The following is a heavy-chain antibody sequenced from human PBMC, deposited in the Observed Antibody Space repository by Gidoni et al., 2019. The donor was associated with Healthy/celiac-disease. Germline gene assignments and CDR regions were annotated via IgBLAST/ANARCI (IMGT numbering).Heavy chain of an antibody. CDR2: MNPSSGHT. Sequence: QVQLVQSGAEVKKPGASVKVSCKASGFTFSTYDINWVRQATGQGLEWMGWMNPSSGHTEYAQKFQGRVTMTRATSISTAYMELSSLRSEDTAVYYCARGPSLRGVGLGYSGMDVWGQGTAVTVSS. J-gene: IGHJ6*02. D-gene: IGHD2-2*01. V-gene: IGHV1-8*01. CDR1: GFTFSTYD. CDR3: ARGPSLRGVGLGYSGMDV.